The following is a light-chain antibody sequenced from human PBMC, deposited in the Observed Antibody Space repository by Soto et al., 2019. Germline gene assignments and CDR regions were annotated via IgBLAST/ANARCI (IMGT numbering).Light chain of an antibody. CDR2: DAS. J-gene: IGKJ3*01. V-gene: IGKV1-27*01. CDR1: QGISSS. CDR3: QKYKSAPYT. Sequence: DIQMTQSPSSLSTSIGDRVTITCRASQGISSSLAWYQQKPGKVPSLLIYDASTLQSGVPSRFSGSGSGTDFTLHINSLQPEDVATYYCQKYKSAPYTFGPGTKVDIK.